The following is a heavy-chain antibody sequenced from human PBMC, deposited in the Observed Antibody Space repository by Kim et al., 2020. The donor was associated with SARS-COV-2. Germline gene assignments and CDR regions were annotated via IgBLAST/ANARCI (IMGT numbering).Heavy chain of an antibody. J-gene: IGHJ5*02. CDR3: ARRSPDYDYIWGSYRSGWGVDP. V-gene: IGHV4-39*01. D-gene: IGHD3-16*02. CDR2: IYYSGSP. CDR1: GGSISSSSYY. Sequence: SETLSLTCTVSGGSISSSSYYWGWIRQPPGRGLEWIGGIYYSGSPYYNRPLKSRVTISVDPSKNQFSLKLSSVTAADTAVYYCARRSPDYDYIWGSYRSGWGVDPWGQGTLVTVSS.